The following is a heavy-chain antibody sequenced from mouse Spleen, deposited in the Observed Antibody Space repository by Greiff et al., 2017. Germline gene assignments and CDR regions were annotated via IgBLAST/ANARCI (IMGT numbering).Heavy chain of an antibody. CDR3: ASGSGN. Sequence: VKLQQPGAELVKPGASVMLSCKASGYTFTSYWMHWVKQRPGQGLERIGMIHPNSGSTNYNEKFKSKATLTVDKSSSTAYTQLSSLTSEDSAVHYCASGSGNWGQGTTLTVSS. CDR1: GYTFTSYW. V-gene: IGHV1-64*01. D-gene: IGHD4-1*01. J-gene: IGHJ2*01. CDR2: IHPNSGST.